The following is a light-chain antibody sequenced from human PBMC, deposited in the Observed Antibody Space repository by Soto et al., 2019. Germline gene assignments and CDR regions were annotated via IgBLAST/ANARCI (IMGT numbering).Light chain of an antibody. CDR1: QSLGSS. V-gene: IGKV1-5*03. CDR3: QQYDSFPWT. Sequence: DIPMTQSPSTLSASVGDRVSITCRATQSLGSSLAWYQQKPGKAPKLLIFKASNLDIGVPSRFSGSGSGTEFTLTITGLQTDDFATYSCQQYDSFPWTFGQGTKVEIK. CDR2: KAS. J-gene: IGKJ1*01.